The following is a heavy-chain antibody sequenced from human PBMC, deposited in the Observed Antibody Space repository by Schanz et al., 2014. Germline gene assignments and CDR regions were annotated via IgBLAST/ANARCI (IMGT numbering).Heavy chain of an antibody. Sequence: QVQLVQSGAEVKKPGASMKVSCKASGRTFIVYHVLHWVRQAPGQGLEWMGRISPNSGDTHSAQKFQGRVTMTRDTSITTAYMDLSGLTSDDTAVYYCARNTHSTGWYFDNWGQGTLVTVSS. CDR2: ISPNSGDT. CDR1: GRTFIVYH. J-gene: IGHJ4*02. D-gene: IGHD6-19*01. V-gene: IGHV1-2*06. CDR3: ARNTHSTGWYFDN.